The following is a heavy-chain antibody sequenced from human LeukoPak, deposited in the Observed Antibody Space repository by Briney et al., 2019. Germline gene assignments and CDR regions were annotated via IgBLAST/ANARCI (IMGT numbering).Heavy chain of an antibody. CDR3: ARELTYADY. D-gene: IGHD4/OR15-4a*01. Sequence: SETLSLTCTVSGGSISSGDYYWSWIRQPPGKGLEWIGYICYSGSTYYNPSLKSRVTMSVATSKNQFSLKLSSVTAADTAVYYCARELTYADYWGQGTLVTVYS. CDR2: ICYSGST. J-gene: IGHJ4*02. CDR1: GGSISSGDYY. V-gene: IGHV4-30-4*01.